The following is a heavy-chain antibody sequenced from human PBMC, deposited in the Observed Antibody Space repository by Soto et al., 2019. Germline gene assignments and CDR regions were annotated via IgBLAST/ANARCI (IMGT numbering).Heavy chain of an antibody. CDR1: GYTFTSYA. CDR3: ARDAAAGLNDY. Sequence: VASVKVSCKASGYTFTSYAISWVRQAPGQGLEWMGWISAYNGNTNYAQKLQGRVTMTTDTSTSTAYMELRSLISDDTAVYYCARDAAAGLNDYWGQGTLVTVSS. V-gene: IGHV1-18*01. CDR2: ISAYNGNT. D-gene: IGHD6-13*01. J-gene: IGHJ4*02.